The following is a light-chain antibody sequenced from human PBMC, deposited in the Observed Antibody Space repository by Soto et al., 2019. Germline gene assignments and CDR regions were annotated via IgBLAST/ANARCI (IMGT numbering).Light chain of an antibody. CDR2: GAS. CDR1: QSVSSSY. J-gene: IGKJ2*01. CDR3: QQYDNSPMYT. V-gene: IGKV3-20*01. Sequence: EIVLTQSPGTLSLSPGERATLSCRASQSVSSSYLSWYQLKPGQAPRLLIYGASNRATGIPDRFSGGGSGTDFTLTISRLEPEDFAVYYCQQYDNSPMYTFGQGTNLEIK.